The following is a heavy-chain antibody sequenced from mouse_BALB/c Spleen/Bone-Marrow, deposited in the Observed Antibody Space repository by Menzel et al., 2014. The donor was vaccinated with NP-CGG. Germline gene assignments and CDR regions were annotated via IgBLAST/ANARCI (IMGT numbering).Heavy chain of an antibody. CDR1: GFNIKDTY. CDR2: IDPANVDT. V-gene: IGHV14-3*02. J-gene: IGHJ2*01. D-gene: IGHD1-1*01. CDR3: ASYVYGYYFDY. Sequence: EVQLQQSGAELVKPGASVKLSCTASGFNIKDTYMHWVKQRPEQGLEWIGRIDPANVDTKYDPKFQGKATITADTSSNTAYLQLSSLTSEDTAVYYCASYVYGYYFDYWGQGTTLSLSS.